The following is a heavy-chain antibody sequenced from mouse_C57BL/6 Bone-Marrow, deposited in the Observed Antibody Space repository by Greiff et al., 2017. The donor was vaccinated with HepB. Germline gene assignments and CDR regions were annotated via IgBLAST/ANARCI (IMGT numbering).Heavy chain of an antibody. Sequence: VQLKESGPGLVKPSQSLSLTCSVTGYSITSGYYWNWIRQFPGNKLEWMGYISYDGSNNYNPSLKNRISITRDTSKNQFFLKLNSVTTEDTATYYCARDQTAQALYYFDYWGQGTTLTVSS. CDR1: GYSITSGYY. D-gene: IGHD3-2*02. CDR3: ARDQTAQALYYFDY. V-gene: IGHV3-6*01. CDR2: ISYDGSN. J-gene: IGHJ2*01.